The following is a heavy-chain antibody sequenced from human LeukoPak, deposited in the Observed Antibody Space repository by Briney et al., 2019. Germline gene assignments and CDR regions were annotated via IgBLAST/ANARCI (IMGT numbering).Heavy chain of an antibody. D-gene: IGHD3-10*01. Sequence: ASVKVSCKVSGYTLTELSMHWVRQAPGKGLEWMGGFDPEDGETIYAQKFQGRVTMTEDTSTDTAYVELSSLRSEDTAVYYCATGPQSELLWFGELWGWGQGTLVTVSS. V-gene: IGHV1-24*01. CDR1: GYTLTELS. CDR2: FDPEDGET. CDR3: ATGPQSELLWFGELWG. J-gene: IGHJ4*02.